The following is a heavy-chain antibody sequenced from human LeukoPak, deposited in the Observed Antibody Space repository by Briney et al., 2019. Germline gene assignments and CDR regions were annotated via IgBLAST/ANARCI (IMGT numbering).Heavy chain of an antibody. J-gene: IGHJ5*02. CDR1: GFTLSQFW. D-gene: IGHD3-10*01. CDR3: ARDTGYHNYGSA. CDR2: IDLDGSAK. Sequence: GGALRLPRAASGFTLSQFWMSWVRPAPRKGLEGVANIDLDGSAKLYQDSVKGRFTISRDNAKNSLYLQMNSLRAEDTAVYYCARDTGYHNYGSAWGQGTLVTVSS. V-gene: IGHV3-7*01.